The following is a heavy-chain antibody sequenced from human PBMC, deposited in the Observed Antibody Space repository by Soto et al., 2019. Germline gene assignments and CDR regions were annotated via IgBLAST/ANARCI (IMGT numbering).Heavy chain of an antibody. CDR2: IIPIFGTA. CDR3: ARGSCSGGSCYWFDP. D-gene: IGHD2-15*01. Sequence: SVKVSCKASGYTFTDFYIHWVRQAPGQGLGWMGGIIPIFGTANYAQKFQGRVTITADESTSTAYMELSSLRSEDTAVYYCARGSCSGGSCYWFDPWGQGTLVTVSS. J-gene: IGHJ5*02. CDR1: GYTFTDFY. V-gene: IGHV1-69*13.